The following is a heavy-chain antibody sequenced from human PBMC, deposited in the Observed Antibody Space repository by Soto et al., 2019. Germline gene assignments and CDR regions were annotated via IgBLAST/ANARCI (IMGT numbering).Heavy chain of an antibody. CDR3: ARRGRTLPHYSYYMDV. CDR2: ISNSGSNR. J-gene: IGHJ6*03. CDR1: GFTFSNYV. V-gene: IGHV3-23*01. Sequence: EVQLLEDGGGLVQPGGSLRLSCAASGFTFSNYVMSWVRQAPGKGLEWVSSISNSGSNRYYAESVKGRVTISRDNSNNTLYLQMNSLRAEDTALYYCARRGRTLPHYSYYMDVWGKGTTVTVSS.